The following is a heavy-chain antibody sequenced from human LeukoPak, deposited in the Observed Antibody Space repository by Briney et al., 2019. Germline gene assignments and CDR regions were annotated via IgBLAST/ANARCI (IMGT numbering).Heavy chain of an antibody. D-gene: IGHD1-26*01. CDR2: IYTSGST. J-gene: IGHJ1*01. CDR3: ARADGGSYSGYFQH. Sequence: IYTSGSTNYHPSLKSRVTMSVDTSKTQFSLKLSSVTAADTAVYYCARADGGSYSGYFQHWGQGTLVTVSS. V-gene: IGHV4-4*07.